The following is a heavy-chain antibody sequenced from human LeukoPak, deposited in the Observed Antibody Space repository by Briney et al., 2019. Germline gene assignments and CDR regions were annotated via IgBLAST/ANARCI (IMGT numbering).Heavy chain of an antibody. D-gene: IGHD2-15*01. V-gene: IGHV3-30*02. J-gene: IGHJ4*02. CDR3: AKGTWSGSNYYFDY. CDR1: GFTFSSYA. CDR2: IRYDGSNT. Sequence: GGSLRLSCAASGFTFSSYAMSWVRQAPGKGLEWVAFIRYDGSNTYYPDSVRGRFTISRDNSKNTVHLQMNSLRPDDTAVYYCAKGTWSGSNYYFDYWGQGTLVIVSS.